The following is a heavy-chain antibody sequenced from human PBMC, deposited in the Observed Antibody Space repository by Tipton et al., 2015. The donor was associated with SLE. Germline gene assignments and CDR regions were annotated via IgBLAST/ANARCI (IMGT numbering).Heavy chain of an antibody. CDR2: IYYSGST. CDR1: GGSISSHY. Sequence: TLSLTCTVSGGSISSHYWSWIRQPPGKGLGWSGYIYYSGSTNYNPSLKSRVTISVDTSKNQFSLKLSSVTAADTAVYYCARGVAAAGIYGMDVWGQGTTVTVSS. J-gene: IGHJ6*02. D-gene: IGHD6-13*01. CDR3: ARGVAAAGIYGMDV. V-gene: IGHV4-59*11.